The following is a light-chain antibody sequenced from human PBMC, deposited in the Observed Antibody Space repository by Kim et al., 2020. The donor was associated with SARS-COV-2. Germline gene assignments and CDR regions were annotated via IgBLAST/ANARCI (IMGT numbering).Light chain of an antibody. CDR3: QEYNSSPPVT. CDR2: AAF. J-gene: IGKJ1*01. V-gene: IGKV1-27*01. CDR1: QAISNY. Sequence: SVGDRVTITCRASQAISNYLAWYQHKPGKAPKLLIYAAFASQSGVPSRFSGSGSGTDFTLTINSLQPEDVATYYCQEYNSSPPVTFGQGTKVDIK.